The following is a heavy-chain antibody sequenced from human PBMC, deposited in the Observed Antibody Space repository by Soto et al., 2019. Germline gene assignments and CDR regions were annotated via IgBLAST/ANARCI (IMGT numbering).Heavy chain of an antibody. V-gene: IGHV3-13*01. CDR3: ARDMGGYYYDSSGYAVDAFDI. Sequence: GGSLRLSCAASGFTFSSYDMHWVRQATGKGMEWVSAIGTAGDTYYPGSVKGRFTISRENAKNSLYLQMNSLRAEDTAVYYCARDMGGYYYDSSGYAVDAFDIWLHRTMVTVSS. CDR1: GFTFSSYD. CDR2: IGTAGDT. D-gene: IGHD3-22*01. J-gene: IGHJ3*02.